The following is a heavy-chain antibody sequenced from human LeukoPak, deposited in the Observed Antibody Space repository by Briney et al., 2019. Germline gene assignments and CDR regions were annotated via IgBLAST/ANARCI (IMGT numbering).Heavy chain of an antibody. D-gene: IGHD2-21*01. CDR1: GESFSGYY. CDR3: ARKGIWLWGLLGSGEY. V-gene: IGHV4-34*01. J-gene: IGHJ4*02. Sequence: PSDTLYLTCAVSGESFSGYYWSWIRQPPGKGLEWIGEINPSGSTNYNPSLKNRVTISLDTSTYQVSLKLSSVTAAESAVYYCARKGIWLWGLLGSGEYWGQGTLVTVS. CDR2: INPSGST.